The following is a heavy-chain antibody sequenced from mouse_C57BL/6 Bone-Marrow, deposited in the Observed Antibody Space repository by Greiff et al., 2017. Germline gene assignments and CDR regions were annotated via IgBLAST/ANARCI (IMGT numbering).Heavy chain of an antibody. CDR1: GFTFRDYG. J-gene: IGHJ3*01. V-gene: IGHV5-17*01. CDR2: ISSGSSTT. Sequence: VQLKESGGGLVKPGGSLQLSCAASGFTFRDYGMYWVRQAPEKGLEWVAYISSGSSTTYYADTVKGRFTISRANAKNTLFLQRNMLRTEDTASYYCAREVYNYEGAWCAYWGQGTLVTVSA. D-gene: IGHD2-12*01. CDR3: AREVYNYEGAWCAY.